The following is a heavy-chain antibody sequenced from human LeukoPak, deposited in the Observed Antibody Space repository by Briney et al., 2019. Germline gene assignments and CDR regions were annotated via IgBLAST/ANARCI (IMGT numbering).Heavy chain of an antibody. Sequence: PGGSLRLSCAASGPHFRGYWMNWVRQAPGKGLEWVASIRQDGGEKSYVDSVKGRFTISRDNTKNSLYLQITSLRAEDTAVYYCARDGTAAGLYFDLWGQGTLVTVSS. V-gene: IGHV3-7*01. CDR2: IRQDGGEK. CDR1: GPHFRGYW. D-gene: IGHD6-13*01. J-gene: IGHJ4*01. CDR3: ARDGTAAGLYFDL.